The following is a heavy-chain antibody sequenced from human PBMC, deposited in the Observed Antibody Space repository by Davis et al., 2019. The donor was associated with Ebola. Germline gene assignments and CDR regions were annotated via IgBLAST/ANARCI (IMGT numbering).Heavy chain of an antibody. J-gene: IGHJ4*02. CDR2: ISGSDGST. V-gene: IGHV3-23*01. D-gene: IGHD1-1*01. CDR3: ARDNEYFDY. CDR1: GFTFSSYA. Sequence: GESLKISCAASGFTFSSYAMSWVRQAPGKGLEWVSVISGSDGSTYYADSVKGRFTISRDNAKNSLYLQMNSLRAEDTAVYYCARDNEYFDYWGQGTLVTVSS.